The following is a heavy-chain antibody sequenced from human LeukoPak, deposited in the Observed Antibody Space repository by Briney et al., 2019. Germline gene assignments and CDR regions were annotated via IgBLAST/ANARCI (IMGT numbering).Heavy chain of an antibody. V-gene: IGHV4-59*01. D-gene: IGHD3-3*01. CDR3: ASSQGDYDFWSGRFDY. CDR1: GGSISSYY. J-gene: IGHJ4*02. Sequence: PSETLSLTCTVSGGSISSYYWSWIRQPPGKGLEWIGYIYYSGSTNYNPSLKSRVTISVDTSKNQFSLKLSSMTAADTAVYYCASSQGDYDFWSGRFDYWGQGTLVTVSS. CDR2: IYYSGST.